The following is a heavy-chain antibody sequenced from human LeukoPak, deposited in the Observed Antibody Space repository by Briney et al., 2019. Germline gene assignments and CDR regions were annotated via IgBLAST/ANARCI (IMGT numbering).Heavy chain of an antibody. CDR3: VRDRRDGNNWAYHFDF. V-gene: IGHV3-30*01. CDR1: CLTFSSYA. J-gene: IGHJ4*02. CDR2: LSYDDTSE. D-gene: IGHD5-24*01. Sequence: GMSLRLSCAAPCLTFSSYAMHWARQAPGKGLGWVAVLSYDDTSEYYADSVRGRFTISRDHYQNMLYLYMTSLRHKATALYYCVRDRRDGNNWAYHFDFWGQGTLVTVSS.